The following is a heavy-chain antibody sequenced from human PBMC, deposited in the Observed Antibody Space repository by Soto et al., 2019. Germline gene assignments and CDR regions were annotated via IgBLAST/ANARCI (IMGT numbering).Heavy chain of an antibody. V-gene: IGHV4-39*01. CDR3: ARPTGTTPSSQFDY. CDR1: GGSISSSSYY. Sequence: QLQLQESGPGLVKPSETLSLTCTVSGGSISSSSYYWGWIRQPPGKGLEWIGSIYYSGSTYYNPSRKSRVTISVDTSKNQFSLKLSSVTAADTAVYYCARPTGTTPSSQFDYWGQGTLVTVSS. J-gene: IGHJ4*02. D-gene: IGHD1-1*01. CDR2: IYYSGST.